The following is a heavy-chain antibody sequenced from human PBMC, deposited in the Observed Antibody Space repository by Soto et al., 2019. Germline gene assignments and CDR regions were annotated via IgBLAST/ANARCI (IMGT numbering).Heavy chain of an antibody. V-gene: IGHV3-23*01. D-gene: IGHD1-20*01. CDR2: ITGSGGSA. Sequence: GGSLGLSCAGSGFPFSSYSINWVRQAPGKGLVWVSAITGSGGSAYYADSAKGRFAMSRDNSKNTLYLQMNSLRAEDTAVYYCAKDVNSGHFDYWGQGTLVTVSS. CDR1: GFPFSSYS. CDR3: AKDVNSGHFDY. J-gene: IGHJ4*02.